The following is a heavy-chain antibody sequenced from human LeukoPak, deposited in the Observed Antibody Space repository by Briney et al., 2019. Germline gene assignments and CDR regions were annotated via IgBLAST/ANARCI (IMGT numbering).Heavy chain of an antibody. CDR2: IYTSGST. V-gene: IGHV4-61*02. Sequence: SETLPLTCTVSGGPISSGSYYWSWIRQPAGKGLEWIGRIYTSGSTNYNPSLKSRVTISVDASKNQFSLKLSSVTAADTAVYYCAREREGYCSSTSCYTLESWGQGTLVTVSS. CDR3: AREREGYCSSTSCYTLES. J-gene: IGHJ4*02. D-gene: IGHD2-2*02. CDR1: GGPISSGSYY.